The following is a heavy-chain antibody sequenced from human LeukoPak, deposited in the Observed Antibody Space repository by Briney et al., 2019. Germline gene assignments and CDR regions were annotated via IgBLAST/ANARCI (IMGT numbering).Heavy chain of an antibody. Sequence: SETLSLTCTVSGGSISGSNYYWGWIRQPPGKGLEWIGSIYYSGTTYYNPSLKSRVTISVDTSKNQFSLEVTSMTAADTAVYYCARHSSAARPNFNYWGQGTLVTVSS. CDR2: IYYSGTT. D-gene: IGHD6-6*01. CDR3: ARHSSAARPNFNY. J-gene: IGHJ4*02. CDR1: GGSISGSNYY. V-gene: IGHV4-39*01.